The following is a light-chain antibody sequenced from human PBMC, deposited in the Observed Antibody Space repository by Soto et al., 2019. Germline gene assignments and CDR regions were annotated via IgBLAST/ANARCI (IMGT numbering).Light chain of an antibody. J-gene: IGKJ4*01. V-gene: IGKV3-15*01. Sequence: EIVKTQSQDTHSVTPGTRATLSCPISQSVSSNLAWYQQKPGQAHRLLIYGAYTRATGIPARFSGSGSGTEFIHTIRSLQSEYFAVYYGQQYNNWPTLTLGGGTKGDI. CDR3: QQYNNWPTLT. CDR1: QSVSSN. CDR2: GAY.